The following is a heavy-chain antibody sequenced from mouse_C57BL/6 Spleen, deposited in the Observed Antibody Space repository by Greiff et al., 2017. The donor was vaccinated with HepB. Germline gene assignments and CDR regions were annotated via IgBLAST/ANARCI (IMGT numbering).Heavy chain of an antibody. J-gene: IGHJ3*01. V-gene: IGHV3-6*01. CDR2: ISYDGSN. D-gene: IGHD6-1*01. Sequence: ESGPGLVKPSQSLSLTCSVTGYSITSGYYWNWIRQFPGNKLEWMGYISYDGSNNYNPSLKNRISITRDTSKNQFFLKLNSVTTEDTATYYCASPGLSWFAYWGQGTLVTVSA. CDR3: ASPGLSWFAY. CDR1: GYSITSGYY.